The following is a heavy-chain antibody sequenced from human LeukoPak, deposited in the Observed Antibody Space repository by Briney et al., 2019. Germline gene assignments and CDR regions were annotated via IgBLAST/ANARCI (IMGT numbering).Heavy chain of an antibody. CDR1: GYNFATYW. V-gene: IGHV5-51*01. CDR3: GRQAALAGPGIDY. Sequence: GESLKISCQVSGYNFATYWIGWVRQMPGKGLEWMGIISPADSDTRYSPSFQGQVTISADKSINTAYLQWSSLRASDTAIYYCGRQAALAGPGIDYWGQGTLVTVSS. J-gene: IGHJ4*02. D-gene: IGHD6-19*01. CDR2: ISPADSDT.